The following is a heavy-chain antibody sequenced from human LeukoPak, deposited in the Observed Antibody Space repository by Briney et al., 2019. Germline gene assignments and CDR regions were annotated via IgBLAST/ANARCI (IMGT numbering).Heavy chain of an antibody. V-gene: IGHV4-34*01. CDR2: INHSGST. CDR3: ARAGRHYYDFWSGYFGGDYFDY. J-gene: IGHJ4*02. Sequence: SETLSLTCADYGGPFSGYYWSWIRQPPGKGLEWIGEINHSGSTNYNPSLKSRVTISVDTSKNQFSLKLSSVTAADTAVYYCARAGRHYYDFWSGYFGGDYFDYWGQGTLVTVSS. CDR1: GGPFSGYY. D-gene: IGHD3-3*01.